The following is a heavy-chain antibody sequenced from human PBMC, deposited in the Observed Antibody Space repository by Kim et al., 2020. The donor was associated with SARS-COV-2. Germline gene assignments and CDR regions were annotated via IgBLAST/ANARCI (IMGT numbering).Heavy chain of an antibody. Sequence: GGSLRLSCAASGFSFSSYWMYWVRQAPGKGLVWVARVSCDGSNTNYADSVKGRFIISRDNSKNTLYLQMNSLRVEDTAVYYCARPNYYDSSAYWGNWGQGTLVTVSS. CDR3: ARPNYYDSSAYWGN. V-gene: IGHV3-74*01. J-gene: IGHJ4*02. CDR2: VSCDGSNT. CDR1: GFSFSSYW. D-gene: IGHD3-22*01.